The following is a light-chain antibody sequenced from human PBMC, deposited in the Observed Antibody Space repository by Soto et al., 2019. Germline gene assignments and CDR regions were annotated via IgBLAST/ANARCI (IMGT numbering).Light chain of an antibody. V-gene: IGKV3-15*01. CDR1: QSVSSN. CDR3: QQYGSSQWT. CDR2: GAS. J-gene: IGKJ1*01. Sequence: EIVMTQSPATLSVSPGERATLSCRASQSVSSNLAWYQQKPGQAPRLLIYGASTRATGIPARFSGSGSGTEFTLTISRLEPEDFAVYYCQQYGSSQWTFGQGTKV.